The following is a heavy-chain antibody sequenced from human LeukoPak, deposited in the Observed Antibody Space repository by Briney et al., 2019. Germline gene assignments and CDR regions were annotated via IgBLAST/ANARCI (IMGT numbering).Heavy chain of an antibody. CDR3: ARLHYYDRSGSHFVY. Sequence: ASVKVSRKASRYTFTSYGLTWLRQAPAQGLEWMGRIIANTGNTNSAQKFQGRATMTRDTSTSTAYMELRSLRSNDTPVYHCARLHYYDRSGSHFVYWGEGTPVTVSS. J-gene: IGHJ4*02. D-gene: IGHD3-22*01. CDR1: RYTFTSYG. CDR2: IIANTGNT. V-gene: IGHV1-18*01.